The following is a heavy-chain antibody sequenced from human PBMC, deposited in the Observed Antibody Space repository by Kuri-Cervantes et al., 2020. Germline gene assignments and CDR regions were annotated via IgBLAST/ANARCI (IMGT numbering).Heavy chain of an antibody. V-gene: IGHV3-23*01. J-gene: IGHJ6*02. CDR2: ISESATNR. CDR3: AKSRSSLNFRDMDG. D-gene: IGHD6-13*01. Sequence: GESPKISCAAPGFTFRGYVMSWVRQAPGKGREWVSSISESATNRYYGDSVKGRFTISRDNSKNTLYLAMSNLRAEDTAVYYCAKSRSSLNFRDMDGWGQGTTVTVSS. CDR1: GFTFRGYV.